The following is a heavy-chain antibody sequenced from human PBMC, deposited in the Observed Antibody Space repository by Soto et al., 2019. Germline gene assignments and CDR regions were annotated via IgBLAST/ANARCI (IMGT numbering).Heavy chain of an antibody. V-gene: IGHV3-23*01. CDR2: ISDSGTKT. J-gene: IGHJ4*02. CDR1: GFSITDYA. D-gene: IGHD3-22*01. Sequence: PGGSLRLSSSASGFSITDYAMSWVRQSPGKGLEWVSSISDSGTKTFYGDSVKGRFAISRDTSKNTVYMQMNNLKASDTAMYYCARQADHYDRNSFGYWGQGTLVTVSS. CDR3: ARQADHYDRNSFGY.